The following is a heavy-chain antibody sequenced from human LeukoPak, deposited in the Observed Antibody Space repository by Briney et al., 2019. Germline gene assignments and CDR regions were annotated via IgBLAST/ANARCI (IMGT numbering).Heavy chain of an antibody. J-gene: IGHJ3*02. CDR2: IIPIVGTA. Sequence: ASVKVSCKASGGTFSSYAISWVRQAPGQGLEWMGGIIPIVGTANYAQKFQGRVTITADESTSTAYMEPSSLRSEDTAVYYCARDERHSAGAFDIWGQGTMVTVSS. D-gene: IGHD2-21*01. V-gene: IGHV1-69*13. CDR1: GGTFSSYA. CDR3: ARDERHSAGAFDI.